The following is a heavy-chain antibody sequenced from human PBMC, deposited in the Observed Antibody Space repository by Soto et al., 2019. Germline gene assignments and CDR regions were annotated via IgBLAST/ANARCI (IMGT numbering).Heavy chain of an antibody. D-gene: IGHD2-15*01. V-gene: IGHV3-30*18. CDR1: GFTLRSYG. Sequence: QVQLVESGGGVVQPGRSLRLSCAASGFTLRSYGMQWVRQAPGKGLEWVAVISYDGSNKYYADSVKGRFIISRDNSKNTLYLQMNSLRAEDTAVYYCAKADYSQTYFDYWGQGTLVTVSS. CDR2: ISYDGSNK. CDR3: AKADYSQTYFDY. J-gene: IGHJ4*02.